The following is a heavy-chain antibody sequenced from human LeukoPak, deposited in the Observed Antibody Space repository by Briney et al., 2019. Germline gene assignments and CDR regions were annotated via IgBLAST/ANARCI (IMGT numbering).Heavy chain of an antibody. CDR1: GGSISSYY. D-gene: IGHD4-17*01. J-gene: IGHJ4*02. Sequence: SETLSLTCTVSGGSISSYYWNWIRQPPGKGLEWIGYIYYSGSTNYNPSLKSRVTISVDTSKNQFSLKLSSVTAADTAVYYCARAIDYGDYTNWGQGTLVTVSS. CDR2: IYYSGST. CDR3: ARAIDYGDYTN. V-gene: IGHV4-59*01.